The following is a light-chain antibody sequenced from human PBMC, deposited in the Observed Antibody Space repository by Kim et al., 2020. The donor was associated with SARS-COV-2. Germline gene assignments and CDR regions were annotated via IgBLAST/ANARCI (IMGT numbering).Light chain of an antibody. CDR2: QDS. J-gene: IGLJ3*02. CDR1: KLGDKY. V-gene: IGLV3-1*01. CDR3: QAWDTITHLV. Sequence: SYELTQPPSVSVSPGQTASITCSGDKLGDKYACWYQQKPGQSPVLVIYQDSKRPSGIPERFSGSNSGNTATLTISGTQAMDEADYYCQAWDTITHLVFGG.